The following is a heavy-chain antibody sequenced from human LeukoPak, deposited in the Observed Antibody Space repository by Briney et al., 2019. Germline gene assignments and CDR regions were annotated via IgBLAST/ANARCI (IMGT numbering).Heavy chain of an antibody. Sequence: SETLSLTCTVSGGSTSSSPYYWGWIRQPPGKGLEWIGSIYYSGTTHYSPSLESRVTISVDTSKNQFSLQLNSVTPEDTAVYYCARVVYNWNARVGWGYFDYWGQGTLVTVSS. CDR3: ARVVYNWNARVGWGYFDY. J-gene: IGHJ4*02. CDR2: IYYSGTT. D-gene: IGHD1-20*01. CDR1: GGSTSSSPYY. V-gene: IGHV4-39*07.